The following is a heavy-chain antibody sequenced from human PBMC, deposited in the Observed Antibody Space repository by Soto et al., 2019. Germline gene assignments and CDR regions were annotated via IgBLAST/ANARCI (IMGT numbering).Heavy chain of an antibody. J-gene: IGHJ4*02. D-gene: IGHD5-12*01. CDR2: IYYSGST. Sequence: QVQLQESGPGLVKPSQTLSLTCTVSGGSISSGGYYWSWIRQHPGKGMEWIGYIYYSGSTYYNPPLKSRVTISVDTSKNQFSLKLSSVTAADTAVYYCAREEMATSHFDYWGQGTLVTGSS. CDR3: AREEMATSHFDY. V-gene: IGHV4-31*03. CDR1: GGSISSGGYY.